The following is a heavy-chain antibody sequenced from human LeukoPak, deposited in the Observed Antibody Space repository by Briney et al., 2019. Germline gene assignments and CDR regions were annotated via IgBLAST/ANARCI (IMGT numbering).Heavy chain of an antibody. CDR2: IYYSGST. CDR1: GGSISSYY. J-gene: IGHJ4*02. CDR3: ARDRGRDGYNYFDY. D-gene: IGHD5-24*01. V-gene: IGHV4-59*01. Sequence: PSETLSLTCTVSGGSISSYYWNWIRQPPGKGLEWIGFIYYSGSTNYNPSLKSRVTISVNTSKNQFSLKLSSVTAADTAVYYCARDRGRDGYNYFDYWGQGTLVTVSS.